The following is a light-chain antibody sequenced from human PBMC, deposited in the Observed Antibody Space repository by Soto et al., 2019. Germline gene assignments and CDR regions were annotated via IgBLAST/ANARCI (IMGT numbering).Light chain of an antibody. J-gene: IGKJ4*01. CDR2: DAS. CDR3: QHYSDWPLT. V-gene: IGKV3-15*01. CDR1: QGIATT. Sequence: EIVMTQSPATLSVSPGAAATLSCRASQGIATTLAWYQQKPGQTPRLLIYDASTSATGVPARFSGSASGTEFTLTITSLQFEDFAVDYCQHYSDWPLTFGGGTRVENK.